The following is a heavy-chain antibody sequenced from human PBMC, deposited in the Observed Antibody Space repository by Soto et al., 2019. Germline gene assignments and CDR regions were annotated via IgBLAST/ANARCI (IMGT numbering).Heavy chain of an antibody. CDR1: GFSFSTYA. CDR3: TKDPYGDYPDAFDI. CDR2: ISGSGGST. D-gene: IGHD4-17*01. Sequence: GGSLRLSCAASGFSFSTYAMSWVRQAPGKGLEWVSAISGSGGSTYYADSVKGRFTISRDNPKNTLYLQMSNLRAEDTALYYCTKDPYGDYPDAFDIWGQGTMVPVSS. V-gene: IGHV3-23*01. J-gene: IGHJ3*02.